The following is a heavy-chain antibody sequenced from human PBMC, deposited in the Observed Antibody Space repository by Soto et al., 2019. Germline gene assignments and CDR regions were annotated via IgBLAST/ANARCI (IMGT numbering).Heavy chain of an antibody. D-gene: IGHD6-6*01. CDR3: AKVRDDHSYFFDY. J-gene: IGHJ4*02. Sequence: SETLSLTCTVSGGSISGYYWSWIRQPPGKGLEWIGYIYYGGSTTYNPSLKSPVTISVDTSRNQFSLKLSSVTAADTAVYYCAKVRDDHSYFFDYWGQGTLVTVSS. V-gene: IGHV4-59*01. CDR2: IYYGGST. CDR1: GGSISGYY.